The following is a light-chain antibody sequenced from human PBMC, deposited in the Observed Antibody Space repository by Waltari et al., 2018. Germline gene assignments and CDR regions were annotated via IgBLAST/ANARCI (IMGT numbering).Light chain of an antibody. V-gene: IGKV3-20*01. CDR3: QHYVRLPAT. J-gene: IGKJ1*01. CDR2: AAS. CDR1: QSVSRT. Sequence: EIVLTQSPCTLSLAPGERATLSCRASQSVSRTLAWYQQKPGQAPSLLIYAASTRATGIPDRFSGSGSGTDFSLTISRLEPEDFAVYYCQHYVRLPATFGQGTKVEIK.